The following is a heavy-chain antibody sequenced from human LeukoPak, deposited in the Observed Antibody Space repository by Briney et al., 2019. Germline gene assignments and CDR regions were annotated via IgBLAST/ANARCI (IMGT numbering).Heavy chain of an antibody. V-gene: IGHV3-23*01. CDR1: GFTFSNYA. Sequence: PGGSLRLSCAASGFTFSNYAMSWVRQAPGKGLEWVSAISGSASSTYHADSVKGRFTISRDNSKNTLYLQMNSLRAEDTAVYYCARKYYYGSGSYYYYYMDVWGKGTTVTISS. J-gene: IGHJ6*03. CDR2: ISGSASST. D-gene: IGHD3-10*01. CDR3: ARKYYYGSGSYYYYYMDV.